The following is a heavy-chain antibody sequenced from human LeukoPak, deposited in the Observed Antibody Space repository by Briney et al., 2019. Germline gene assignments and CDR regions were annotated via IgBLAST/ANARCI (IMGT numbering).Heavy chain of an antibody. J-gene: IGHJ6*03. V-gene: IGHV1-69*01. CDR2: IIPIFGTA. CDR1: GGTFSSYA. CDR3: ARDLGYSTVVTQRYYYYMDV. Sequence: VASVKVSCKASGGTFSSYAISWVRQAPGQGLEWMGGIIPIFGTANYAQKFQGRVTITADESTSTAYMELSSLRSEDTAVYYCARDLGYSTVVTQRYYYYMDVWGKGTTVTISS. D-gene: IGHD4-23*01.